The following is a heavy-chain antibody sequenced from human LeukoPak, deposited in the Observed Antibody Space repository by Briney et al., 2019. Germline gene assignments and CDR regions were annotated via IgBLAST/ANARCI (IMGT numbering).Heavy chain of an antibody. V-gene: IGHV3-23*01. CDR3: AKGVLAVRLES. CDR1: GFTFNSYA. CDR2: ISGSGGIT. Sequence: RAGGSLRLSCAASGFTFNSYAMSWVRQAPGKGLEWVSAISGSGGITYYEDSVKGRFAISRDNSKNTLPLQMNSLRAEDTAVYYCAKGVLAVRLESWGQGTLVTVSS. D-gene: IGHD1-1*01. J-gene: IGHJ4*02.